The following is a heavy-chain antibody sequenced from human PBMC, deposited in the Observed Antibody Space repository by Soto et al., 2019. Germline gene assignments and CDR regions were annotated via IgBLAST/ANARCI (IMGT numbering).Heavy chain of an antibody. D-gene: IGHD6-19*01. V-gene: IGHV4-59*01. Sequence: PSETLSLTYTVSGGSISSYYWSWIRQPPGKGLEWIGYIYYSGSTNYNPSLKSRVTISVDTSKNQFSLKLSSVTAADTAVYYCARAGRRYSSGWYEDYWGQGTLVTVSS. CDR1: GGSISSYY. CDR2: IYYSGST. J-gene: IGHJ4*02. CDR3: ARAGRRYSSGWYEDY.